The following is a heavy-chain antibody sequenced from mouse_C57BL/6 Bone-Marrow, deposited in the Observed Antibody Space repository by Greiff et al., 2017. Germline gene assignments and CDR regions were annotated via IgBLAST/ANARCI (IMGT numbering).Heavy chain of an antibody. CDR3: ARGNSNYPYYFDY. CDR1: GYSFTGYY. D-gene: IGHD2-5*01. Sequence: VQLQQSGPELVKPGASVKISCKASGYSFTGYYMNWVKQSPEKSLEWIGEINPSTGGTTYNQKFKAKATLTVDKSSSTAYMQLKSLTSEDSAVYYCARGNSNYPYYFDYWGQGTTLTVSS. J-gene: IGHJ2*01. CDR2: INPSTGGT. V-gene: IGHV1-42*01.